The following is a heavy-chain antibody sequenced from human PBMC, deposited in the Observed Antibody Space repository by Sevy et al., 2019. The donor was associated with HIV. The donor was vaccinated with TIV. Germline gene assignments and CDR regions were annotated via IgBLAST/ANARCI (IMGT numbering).Heavy chain of an antibody. CDR1: GFTFSSYA. J-gene: IGHJ6*02. CDR3: AKGDRTFYGLDV. Sequence: GGSLRLSCAASGFTFSSYAMHWVRQAPGKGLEWVAVISYDGSDKYYADSVKGRFTISRDKSKNTLYLQMNSLRVADTAVYYCAKGDRTFYGLDVWGQGTTVTVSS. CDR2: ISYDGSDK. D-gene: IGHD2-15*01. V-gene: IGHV3-30*04.